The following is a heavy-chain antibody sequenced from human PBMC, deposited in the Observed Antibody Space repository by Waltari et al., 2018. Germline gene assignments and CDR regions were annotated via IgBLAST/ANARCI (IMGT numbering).Heavy chain of an antibody. CDR1: GFIFADPS. CDR3: VRGGYYYDSNGGYFQF. Sequence: VQLVESGGGLVHPGGSLRVSCVVSGFIFADPSMDCVRQAPGKAPEWVGRIANRANSYITEYPASMKGRFTISREDSKNLLFLQMTDLKSEDTAIYYCVRGGYYYDSNGGYFQFWGRGTLVTVSS. CDR2: IANRANSYIT. D-gene: IGHD3-22*01. J-gene: IGHJ1*01. V-gene: IGHV3-72*01.